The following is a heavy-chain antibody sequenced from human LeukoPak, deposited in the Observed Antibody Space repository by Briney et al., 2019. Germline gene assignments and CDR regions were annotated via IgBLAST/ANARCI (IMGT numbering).Heavy chain of an antibody. CDR2: IYTSGST. CDR3: ARGVSLWNHYGSGSGWAYFDY. CDR1: GGSISSYY. D-gene: IGHD3-10*01. V-gene: IGHV4-4*07. J-gene: IGHJ4*02. Sequence: SETLSLTCTVSGGSISSYYWSWIRQPAGKGLEWIGRIYTSGSTNYNPSLKSRVTMSVDTSKNQFSLKLSSVTAADTAVYYCARGVSLWNHYGSGSGWAYFDYWGQGTLVTVSS.